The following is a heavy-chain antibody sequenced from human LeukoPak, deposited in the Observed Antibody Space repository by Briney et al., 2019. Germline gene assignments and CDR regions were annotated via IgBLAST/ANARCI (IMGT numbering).Heavy chain of an antibody. D-gene: IGHD3-10*01. Sequence: ETGGSLRLSCAASGFTFSSYEMNWVRQAPGKGLEWVSYISSSGSTIYYADSVKGRFTISRDNAKNSLYLQMNSLRAEDTAVYYCASNYYGSGSHYPSPGYMDVWGKGTTVTISS. CDR2: ISSSGSTI. V-gene: IGHV3-48*03. J-gene: IGHJ6*03. CDR3: ASNYYGSGSHYPSPGYMDV. CDR1: GFTFSSYE.